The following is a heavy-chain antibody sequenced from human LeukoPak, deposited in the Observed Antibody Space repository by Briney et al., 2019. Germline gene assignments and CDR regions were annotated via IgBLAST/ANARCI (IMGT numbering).Heavy chain of an antibody. J-gene: IGHJ3*02. Sequence: SETLSLTCTVSGGSISSSSYYWGWIRQPPGKGLEWIGRAYYTGDTNYNPSLKSRVTISVDTSKNQFSLKLSSVTAADTAVYYCARVGGGVSLDASDIWGQGTMVTVSS. CDR2: AYYTGDT. CDR3: ARVGGGVSLDASDI. D-gene: IGHD3-16*01. V-gene: IGHV4-39*07. CDR1: GGSISSSSYY.